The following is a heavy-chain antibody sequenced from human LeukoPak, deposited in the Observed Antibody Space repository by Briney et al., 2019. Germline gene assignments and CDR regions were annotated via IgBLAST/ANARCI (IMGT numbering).Heavy chain of an antibody. J-gene: IGHJ4*02. Sequence: SETLSLTCTVSGYSINSGYYWSWIRQPPGKRLEWIGSIYYSGSTYSNPTLKSRLTISVDTSKNQISLNLTSVTAADAAVYYCARGTYYYGSGSYYTEVYYFDYWGQGTLVTVSS. CDR2: IYYSGST. CDR1: GYSINSGYY. D-gene: IGHD3-10*01. CDR3: ARGTYYYGSGSYYTEVYYFDY. V-gene: IGHV4-38-2*02.